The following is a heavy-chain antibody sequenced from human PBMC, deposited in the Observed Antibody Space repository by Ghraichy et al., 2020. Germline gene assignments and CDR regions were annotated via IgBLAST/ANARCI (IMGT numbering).Heavy chain of an antibody. D-gene: IGHD3-10*01. J-gene: IGHJ4*02. Sequence: ASVKVSCKASGYTFTGYYMHWVRQAPGQGLEWMGRINPNSGGTNYAQKFQGRVTMTRDTSISTAYMELSRLRSDDTAVYYCARELYPLGRFGEQYYFDYWGQGTLVTVSS. CDR2: INPNSGGT. V-gene: IGHV1-2*06. CDR3: ARELYPLGRFGEQYYFDY. CDR1: GYTFTGYY.